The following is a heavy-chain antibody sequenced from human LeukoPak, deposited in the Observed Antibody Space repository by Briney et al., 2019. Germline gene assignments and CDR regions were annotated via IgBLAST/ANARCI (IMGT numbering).Heavy chain of an antibody. CDR2: IWHDGSRT. CDR1: GFTFDKYG. J-gene: IGHJ4*02. CDR3: AGAISKGAGIDS. D-gene: IGHD1-26*01. V-gene: IGHV3-33*03. Sequence: GRSLRLSCATSGFTFDKYGIHWVRQAPGKGLEWVAVIWHDGSRTHYADSLKGRFTISRDNSKDTAFLQMNSLTVEDTATYYCAGAISKGAGIDSWGQGTLVTASS.